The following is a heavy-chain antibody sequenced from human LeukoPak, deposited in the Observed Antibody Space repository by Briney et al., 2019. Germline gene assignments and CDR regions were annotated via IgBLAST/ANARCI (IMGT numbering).Heavy chain of an antibody. Sequence: GGSLRLSCAASGFTFSSYSMRCGRQAPRKGLEWVSSISSSSSYIYYADSVKGRFTISRDNAKNSLYLQMNSLRAEDTAVYYCARDQDSSSWYGYWGQGTLVTVSS. CDR2: ISSSSSYI. J-gene: IGHJ4*02. CDR1: GFTFSSYS. CDR3: ARDQDSSSWYGY. V-gene: IGHV3-21*01. D-gene: IGHD6-13*01.